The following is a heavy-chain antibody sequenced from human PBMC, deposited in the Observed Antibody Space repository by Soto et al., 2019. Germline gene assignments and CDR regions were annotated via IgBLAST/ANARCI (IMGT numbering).Heavy chain of an antibody. V-gene: IGHV3-23*01. J-gene: IGHJ4*02. Sequence: AGGSLRLSCVASGFTFSNFAMNWVRQAPGKGLEWVSTVTGSGVSTFYANSVKGRFTISRDNSKNSLYLQMNSLKAEDTAIYYCSTGGGYTSVKYIDSPSQRTPVTGSS. CDR2: VTGSGVST. CDR1: GFTFSNFA. CDR3: STGGGYTSVKYIDS. D-gene: IGHD1-1*01.